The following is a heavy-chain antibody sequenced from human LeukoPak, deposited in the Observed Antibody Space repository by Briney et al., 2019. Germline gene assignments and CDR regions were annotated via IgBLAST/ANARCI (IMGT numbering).Heavy chain of an antibody. D-gene: IGHD7-27*01. CDR1: GFTVSSSY. Sequence: PGGSLRLSCAASGFTVSSSYMSWVRQAPGKGLEWVSVIYSGGSTYYADSVKGRFTISRDNSKNTLYLQMNSLRAEDTAVYYCARDHSGSIDYWGQGTLVTVSS. CDR2: IYSGGST. V-gene: IGHV3-53*01. CDR3: ARDHSGSIDY. J-gene: IGHJ4*02.